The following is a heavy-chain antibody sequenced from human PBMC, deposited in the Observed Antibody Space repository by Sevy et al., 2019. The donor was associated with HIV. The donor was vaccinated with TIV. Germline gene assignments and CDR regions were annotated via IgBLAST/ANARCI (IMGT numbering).Heavy chain of an antibody. CDR1: GFTFRSYW. V-gene: IGHV3-7*01. Sequence: GGSLRLSCAASGFTFRSYWMSWVRQGPGKGLEWVTNIKKDGSVKYYQDSVKGRFTISRDNAKNSVFLQMNSLRVEDTAVYYCVGGPPADWGQGTLVTVSS. CDR2: IKKDGSVK. D-gene: IGHD3-10*01. CDR3: VGGPPAD. J-gene: IGHJ4*02.